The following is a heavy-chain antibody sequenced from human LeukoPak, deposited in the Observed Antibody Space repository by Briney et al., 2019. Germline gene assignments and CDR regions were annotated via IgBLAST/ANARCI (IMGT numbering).Heavy chain of an antibody. J-gene: IGHJ4*02. CDR3: ARDKGGVTYYDFWSGYRYVDY. CDR1: GGSISSGDYY. V-gene: IGHV4-30-4*01. D-gene: IGHD3-3*01. CDR2: IYYSGST. Sequence: SQTLSLTCTVSGGSISSGDYYWSWIRQPPGKGLEWIGYIYYSGSTYYNPSLKSRVTISVDTSKNQFSLKLSSVTAADTAVYYCARDKGGVTYYDFWSGYRYVDYWGQGTLVTVSS.